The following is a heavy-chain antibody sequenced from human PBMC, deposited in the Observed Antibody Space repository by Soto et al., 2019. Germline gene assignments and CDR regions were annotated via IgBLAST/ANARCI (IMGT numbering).Heavy chain of an antibody. Sequence: EVQLVESGGGLAQPGGSLRLSCTASRFTFSSYEMIWIRQAPGKGLEWVSYISTSGSTIYYADSVKGRFTISRDNAKDSLYLQMNSLRVEDTAVYYCARENSPAGMDVWGQGTTVTVSS. CDR2: ISTSGSTI. CDR3: ARENSPAGMDV. J-gene: IGHJ6*02. CDR1: RFTFSSYE. V-gene: IGHV3-48*03. D-gene: IGHD6-13*01.